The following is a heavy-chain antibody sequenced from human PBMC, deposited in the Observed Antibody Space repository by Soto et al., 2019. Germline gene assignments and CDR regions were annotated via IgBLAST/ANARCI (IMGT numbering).Heavy chain of an antibody. Sequence: QVQLVESGGGVVQPGRSLRLSCAASGFTFSSYAMHWVRQAPGKGLEWVAVISYDGSNKYYADSVKGRFTISRDNSKNTLYLQMNSLGAEDTAVYYCARDSRRFGSSNWFDPWGQGTLVTVSS. CDR2: ISYDGSNK. V-gene: IGHV3-30-3*01. D-gene: IGHD6-6*01. CDR1: GFTFSSYA. J-gene: IGHJ5*02. CDR3: ARDSRRFGSSNWFDP.